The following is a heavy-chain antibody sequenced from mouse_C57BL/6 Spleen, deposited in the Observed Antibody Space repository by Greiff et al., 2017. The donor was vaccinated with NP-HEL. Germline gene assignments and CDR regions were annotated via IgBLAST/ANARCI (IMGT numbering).Heavy chain of an antibody. D-gene: IGHD2-5*01. CDR3: AREDSNYVWFAY. CDR2: IYPGDGDT. V-gene: IGHV1-80*01. CDR1: GYAFSSYW. Sequence: VQLQESGAELVKPGASVKISCKASGYAFSSYWMNWVKQRPGKGLEWIGQIYPGDGDTNYNGKFKGKATLTADKSSSTAYMQLSSLTSEDSAVYFCAREDSNYVWFAYWGQGTLVTVSA. J-gene: IGHJ3*01.